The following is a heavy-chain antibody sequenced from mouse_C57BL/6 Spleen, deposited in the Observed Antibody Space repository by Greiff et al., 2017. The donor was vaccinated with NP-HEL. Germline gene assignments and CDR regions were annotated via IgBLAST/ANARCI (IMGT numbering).Heavy chain of an antibody. J-gene: IGHJ1*03. V-gene: IGHV5-6*01. CDR2: ISSGGSYT. Sequence: EVHLVESGGDLVKPGGSLKLSCAASGFTFSSYGMSWVRQTPDKRLEWVATISSGGSYTYYPDSVKGRFTISRDNAKNTLYLQMSSLKSEDTAMYYCARPSAGTGYWYFDVWGTGTTVTVSS. CDR3: ARPSAGTGYWYFDV. CDR1: GFTFSSYG. D-gene: IGHD4-1*01.